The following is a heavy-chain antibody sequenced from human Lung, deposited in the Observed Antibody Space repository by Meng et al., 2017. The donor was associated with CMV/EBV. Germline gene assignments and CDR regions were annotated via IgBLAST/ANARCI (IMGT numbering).Heavy chain of an antibody. D-gene: IGHD5-18*01. CDR2: ISSSSSYI. Sequence: GESLKISCAASGFTFSSYSMNWVRQAPGKGLEWVSSISSSSSYIYYADSVKGRFTISRDNAKNSLYLQMNSLRAEDTAVYYCARAGGYHPTDYWGQGTLVTVYS. V-gene: IGHV3-21*01. J-gene: IGHJ4*02. CDR3: ARAGGYHPTDY. CDR1: GFTFSSYS.